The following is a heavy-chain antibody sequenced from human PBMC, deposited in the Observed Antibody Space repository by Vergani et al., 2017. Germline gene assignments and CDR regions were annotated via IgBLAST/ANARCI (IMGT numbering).Heavy chain of an antibody. V-gene: IGHV4-30-2*01. CDR1: GGSISSGGYS. J-gene: IGHJ5*02. CDR2: IYHSGST. Sequence: QLQLQESGSGLVKPSQTLSLTCAVSGGSISSGGYSWSWIRQPPGKGLEWIGYIYHSGSTYYNPSLKSRVTISVDKSKNQFSLKLSSVTAADTAVYYCAGWGYFWSGYAGGANWFDPWGQGTLVTVSS. CDR3: AGWGYFWSGYAGGANWFDP. D-gene: IGHD3-3*01.